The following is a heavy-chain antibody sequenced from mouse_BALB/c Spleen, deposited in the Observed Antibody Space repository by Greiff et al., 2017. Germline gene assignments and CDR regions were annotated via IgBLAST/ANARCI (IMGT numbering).Heavy chain of an antibody. CDR3: ARGYYYYGSSSDWYFDV. CDR1: GYSITSGYS. Sequence: EVQRVESGPDLVKPSQSLSLTCTVTGYSITSGYSWHWIRQFPGNKLEWMGYIHYSGSTNYNPSLKSRISITRDTSKNQFFLLLNSVTTEDTATYYCARGYYYYGSSSDWYFDVWGAGTTVTVSS. D-gene: IGHD1-1*01. CDR2: IHYSGST. J-gene: IGHJ1*01. V-gene: IGHV3-1*02.